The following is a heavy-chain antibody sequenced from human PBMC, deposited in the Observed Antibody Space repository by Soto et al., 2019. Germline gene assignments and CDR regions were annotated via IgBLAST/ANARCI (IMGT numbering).Heavy chain of an antibody. D-gene: IGHD6-13*01. J-gene: IGHJ4*02. CDR2: IYYSGST. V-gene: IGHV4-59*08. CDR3: ARHDEYSSSWSLDY. Sequence: PSETLSLTCTVSGGSISSYYWSWIRQPPGKGLEWIGYIYYSGSTNYNPSLKSRVTISVDTSKNQFSLKLSSVTAADTAVYYCARHDEYSSSWSLDYWGQGTLVTVSS. CDR1: GGSISSYY.